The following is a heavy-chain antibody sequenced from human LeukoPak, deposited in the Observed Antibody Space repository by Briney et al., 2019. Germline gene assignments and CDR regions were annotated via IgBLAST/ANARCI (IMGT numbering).Heavy chain of an antibody. CDR2: IYYSGST. CDR3: GGFLPPHDY. Sequence: SETLSLTCTVSGYSISSGYYWGWIRQPPGKGLEWIGSIYYSGSTYYNPSLKSRVTISVDTSKNQFSLKLSSVTAADTAVYYCGGFLPPHDYWGQGTLVTVSS. J-gene: IGHJ4*02. CDR1: GYSISSGYY. V-gene: IGHV4-38-2*02. D-gene: IGHD2/OR15-2a*01.